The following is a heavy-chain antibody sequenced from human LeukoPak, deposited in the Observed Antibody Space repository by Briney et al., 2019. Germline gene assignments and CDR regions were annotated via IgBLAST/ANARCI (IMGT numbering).Heavy chain of an antibody. Sequence: PGGSLRLSCAASGFTLSKYWIHWVRQAPGRGRAWVSRICGDGTTTAYADSVKGRFTISRDSAKTMLYLQMNSLRVNDTSMYYCASPGDNYAILGLNYWGEGTLVTVSS. V-gene: IGHV3-74*01. CDR2: ICGDGTTT. CDR3: ASPGDNYAILGLNY. CDR1: GFTLSKYW. J-gene: IGHJ4*02. D-gene: IGHD3-9*01.